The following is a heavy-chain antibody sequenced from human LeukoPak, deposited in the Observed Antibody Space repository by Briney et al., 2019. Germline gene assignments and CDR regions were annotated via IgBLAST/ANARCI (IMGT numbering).Heavy chain of an antibody. CDR1: GFTFSSYA. D-gene: IGHD2-2*01. Sequence: GGSLRLPCGASGFTFSSYAMHWVRQAPGKGLEWVAVISYDGSNRYYADSVKGRFTISRDNSKNTLYLQLNSLRPEDTAGYYCARSAGYCSSTSCYYYDYWGQGTLVTVSS. V-gene: IGHV3-30*04. CDR2: ISYDGSNR. CDR3: ARSAGYCSSTSCYYYDY. J-gene: IGHJ4*02.